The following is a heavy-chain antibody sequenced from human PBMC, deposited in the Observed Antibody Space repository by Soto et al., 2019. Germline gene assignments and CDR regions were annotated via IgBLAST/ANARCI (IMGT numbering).Heavy chain of an antibody. CDR1: GGSISSGDYY. CDR2: IYYSGST. J-gene: IGHJ4*02. D-gene: IGHD3-10*01. V-gene: IGHV4-30-4*01. Sequence: QVQLQESGPGLVKPSQTLSLTCTVSGGSISSGDYYWRWIRQPPGKGLEWIGYIYYSGSTYYNPSLKSRVTISVDTSKNQFALKLSSVTAADTAVYYCARAHMVRGVIIVIDYWGQGTLVTVSS. CDR3: ARAHMVRGVIIVIDY.